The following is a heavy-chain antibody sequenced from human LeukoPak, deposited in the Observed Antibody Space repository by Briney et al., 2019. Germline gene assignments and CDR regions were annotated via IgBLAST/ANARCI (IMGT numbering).Heavy chain of an antibody. V-gene: IGHV3-30*02. CDR1: GFTFSSFG. Sequence: PGGSLRLSCAASGFTFSSFGMHWVRQAPGKGLEWVAFIRYDGSNKYYADSVKGRFTISRDNSKNTLYLQMNSLRAEDTAVYYCAEEYNLATGAREWGFDQWGQGTLVTVSS. CDR2: IRYDGSNK. D-gene: IGHD1-20*01. CDR3: AEEYNLATGAREWGFDQ. J-gene: IGHJ4*02.